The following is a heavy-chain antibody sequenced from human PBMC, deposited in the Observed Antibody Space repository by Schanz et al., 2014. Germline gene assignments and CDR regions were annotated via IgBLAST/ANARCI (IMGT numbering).Heavy chain of an antibody. D-gene: IGHD4-4*01. CDR2: INPLSGAT. J-gene: IGHJ5*02. Sequence: QVLLVQSGAEVKQPGASVKVSCKASGYTFTGYYIHWVRQAPGQGFEWMGWINPLSGATDYAPTFQGRVSMTRDTSISTAYMEVTRLVSSDTAVYYCARRGPNCSNNACYHGWFEPWGQGTLVTVSS. V-gene: IGHV1-2*02. CDR3: ARRGPNCSNNACYHGWFEP. CDR1: GYTFTGYY.